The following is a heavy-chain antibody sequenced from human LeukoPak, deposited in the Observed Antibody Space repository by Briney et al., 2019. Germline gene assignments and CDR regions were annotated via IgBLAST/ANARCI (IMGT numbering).Heavy chain of an antibody. CDR3: AREGSDYYYGMDV. V-gene: IGHV1-18*01. D-gene: IGHD2-15*01. Sequence: ASVKVSCKASGYTFTSYGISWVRQAPGQGLEWMGWISAYNGNTNYAQKLQGRVTMTRNTSISTAYMELSSLRSEDTAVYYCAREGSDYYYGMDVWGQGTTVTVSS. CDR2: ISAYNGNT. J-gene: IGHJ6*02. CDR1: GYTFTSYG.